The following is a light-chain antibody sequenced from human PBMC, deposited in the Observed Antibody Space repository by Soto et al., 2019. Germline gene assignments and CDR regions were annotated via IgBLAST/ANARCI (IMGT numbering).Light chain of an antibody. CDR1: SSNIGSNS. J-gene: IGLJ2*01. CDR2: SNN. Sequence: QSVLTQPPSASGTPGQRVTISCSGSSSNIGSNSVTWYQQLPGTAPKLLIDSNNQRPSGVPDRFSGSKSGTSASLAISGLQSEGEADYYCAAWDDSLNGVVFGGGTKLTVL. V-gene: IGLV1-44*01. CDR3: AAWDDSLNGVV.